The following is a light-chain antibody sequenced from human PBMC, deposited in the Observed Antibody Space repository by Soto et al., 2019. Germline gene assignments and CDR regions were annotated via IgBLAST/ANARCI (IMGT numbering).Light chain of an antibody. CDR3: CSYAGSSTYYV. Sequence: QSALPQPASVSGSPGQSITISCTGTSSDVGSYNLVSWYQQHPGKAPKLMIYEGSKWPSGVSNRITGSKSGNTASLTISGLQAEDEADYYCCSYAGSSTYYVFGTGTKLTVL. V-gene: IGLV2-23*01. CDR1: SSDVGSYNL. CDR2: EGS. J-gene: IGLJ1*01.